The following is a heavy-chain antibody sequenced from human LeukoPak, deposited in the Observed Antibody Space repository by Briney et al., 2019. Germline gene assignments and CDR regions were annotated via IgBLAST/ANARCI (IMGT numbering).Heavy chain of an antibody. D-gene: IGHD3-10*01. CDR1: GGSISSYY. V-gene: IGHV4-4*09. CDR2: IYASGNT. J-gene: IGHJ4*02. CDR3: ARRSWGVYYFDY. Sequence: SETLSLTCTVSGGSISSYYWSWVRQPPGKGLEWIGYIYASGNTNYNPSLKSRVTVSLDTSKNQFSLKLSSVTAADTAVYYCARRSWGVYYFDYWSQGTLVTVSS.